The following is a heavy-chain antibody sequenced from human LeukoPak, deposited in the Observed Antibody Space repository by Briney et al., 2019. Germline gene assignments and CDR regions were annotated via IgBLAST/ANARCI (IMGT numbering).Heavy chain of an antibody. Sequence: GRSLRLSCAASGFSFDEYPMHWVRQAPGKGLEWVSGISWNRGSIGYADSVKGRFTISRDNSKNTLYLEMNSLRAEDTAIYYCAKMKGHPLPKYYMDVWGQGTTVTVSS. J-gene: IGHJ6*01. CDR3: AKMKGHPLPKYYMDV. CDR2: ISWNRGSI. CDR1: GFSFDEYP. D-gene: IGHD1-26*01. V-gene: IGHV3-9*01.